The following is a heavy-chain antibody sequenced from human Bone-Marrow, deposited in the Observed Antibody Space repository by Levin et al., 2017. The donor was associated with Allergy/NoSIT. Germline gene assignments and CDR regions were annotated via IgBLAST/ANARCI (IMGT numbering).Heavy chain of an antibody. D-gene: IGHD3-16*01. Sequence: SETLSLTCTVSGDSISAYHWNWIRQSPGKGLEWIGKISYSGSTDSNPSLKRRVSLSVDTSKKQFSMNLTSVTAADTAVYYCARGLNANCLALTFDKWGQGTLVIVSS. CDR2: ISYSGST. J-gene: IGHJ4*02. CDR1: GDSISAYH. CDR3: ARGLNANCLALTFDK. V-gene: IGHV4-59*01.